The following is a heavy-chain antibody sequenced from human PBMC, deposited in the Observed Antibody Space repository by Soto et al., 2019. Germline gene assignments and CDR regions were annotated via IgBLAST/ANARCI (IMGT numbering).Heavy chain of an antibody. J-gene: IGHJ6*03. CDR3: ARDQREVVPAARANYYYYMDV. D-gene: IGHD2-2*01. CDR2: IYYSGST. CDR1: GGSISSGGYY. V-gene: IGHV4-31*03. Sequence: SETLSLTCTVSGGSISSGGYYWSWIRQHPGKGLEWIGYIYYSGSTYYNPSLKSRVTISVDTSKNQFSLKLSSVTAADTAVYYCARDQREVVPAARANYYYYMDVWGKGTTVTVSS.